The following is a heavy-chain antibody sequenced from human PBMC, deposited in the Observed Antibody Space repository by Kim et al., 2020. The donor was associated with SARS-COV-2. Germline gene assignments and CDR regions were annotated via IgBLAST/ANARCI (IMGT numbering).Heavy chain of an antibody. CDR2: ISYDGSNK. D-gene: IGHD2-2*01. CDR3: VRAHPRDYQLLFMGHDAFDI. Sequence: GGSLRLSCAASGFTFSSYAMHWVRQAPGKGLEWVAVISYDGSNKYYADSVKGRFTISRDNSKNTLYLQMNSLRAEDTAVYYCVRAHPRDYQLLFMGHDAFDIWGQGTMVTVSS. CDR1: GFTFSSYA. V-gene: IGHV3-30-3*01. J-gene: IGHJ3*02.